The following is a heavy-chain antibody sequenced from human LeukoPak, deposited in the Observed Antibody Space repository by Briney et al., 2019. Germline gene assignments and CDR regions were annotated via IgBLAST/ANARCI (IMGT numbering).Heavy chain of an antibody. CDR3: ARDLGVEPDDY. Sequence: GASVKVSCKASGYTFTSYGISWVRQAPGQGLEWMGWISAYNGNTNYAQKFQGRVTMTRDTSISTAYMELSRLRSDDTAVYYCARDLGVEPDDYWGQGTLVTVSS. CDR2: ISAYNGNT. J-gene: IGHJ4*02. V-gene: IGHV1-18*01. D-gene: IGHD1-1*01. CDR1: GYTFTSYG.